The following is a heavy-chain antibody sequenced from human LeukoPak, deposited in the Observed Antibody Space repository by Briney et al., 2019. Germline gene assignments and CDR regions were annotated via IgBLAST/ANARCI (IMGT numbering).Heavy chain of an antibody. CDR1: GGSISSSSYY. CDR3: ARQGYYYDSSGYLEFDY. D-gene: IGHD3-22*01. Sequence: SETLSLTCTVSGGSISSSSYYWGWIRQPPGKGLEWIGSIYYSGSTYYNPSLKSRVTISVDTSKNQFSLKLSSVTAADTAVYYCARQGYYYDSSGYLEFDYWGQGTLITVSS. J-gene: IGHJ4*02. CDR2: IYYSGST. V-gene: IGHV4-39*01.